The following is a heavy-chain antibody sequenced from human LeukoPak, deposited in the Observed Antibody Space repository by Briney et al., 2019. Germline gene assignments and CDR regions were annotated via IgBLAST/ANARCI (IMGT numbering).Heavy chain of an antibody. CDR1: GGSISNKY. V-gene: IGHV4-59*01. Sequence: SETLSLTCTVSGGSISNKYWSWIRQPPGKGLEWIGYIYYTGSTNYNPSLKSRVTISVDTSKNQFSLELRSVTAADTAVYYCARVKSVVTSRIYQFDYWGQGTLVTASS. D-gene: IGHD2-21*02. CDR3: ARVKSVVTSRIYQFDY. J-gene: IGHJ4*02. CDR2: IYYTGST.